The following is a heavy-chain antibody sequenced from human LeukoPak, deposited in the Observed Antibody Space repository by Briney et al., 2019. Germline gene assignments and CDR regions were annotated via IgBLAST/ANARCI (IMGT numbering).Heavy chain of an antibody. CDR1: GYSISSGYY. J-gene: IGHJ3*02. V-gene: IGHV4-38-2*02. D-gene: IGHD6-13*01. Sequence: SETLSLTCTVPGYSISSGYYWGWIRQPPGKGLEWIGSIYHSGSTYYNPSLKSRVTISVDTSKNQFSLKLSSVTAADTAVYYCADASSWYSAFDIWGQGTMVTVSS. CDR3: ADASSWYSAFDI. CDR2: IYHSGST.